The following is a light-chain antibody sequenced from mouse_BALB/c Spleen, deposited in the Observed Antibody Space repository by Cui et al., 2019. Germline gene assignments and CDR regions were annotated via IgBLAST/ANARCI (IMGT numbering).Light chain of an antibody. V-gene: IGKV4-55*01. CDR2: DTS. Sequence: QIVLTKSPAIMSASPGEKVTMTCSASSSVSYMYWYQQKPGSSPRLLIYDTSNLASGVPVRFSGSGSGTSYSLTISRMEAEDAATYYCQQWSSYPRTFGGGTKLEIK. CDR1: SSVSY. CDR3: QQWSSYPRT. J-gene: IGKJ1*01.